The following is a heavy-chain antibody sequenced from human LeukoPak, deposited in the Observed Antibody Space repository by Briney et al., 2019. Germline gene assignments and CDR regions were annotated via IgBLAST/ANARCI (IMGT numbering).Heavy chain of an antibody. CDR2: IIGSGSST. CDR1: GFTFSTYG. V-gene: IGHV3-23*01. Sequence: GGSLRLSCAASGFTFSTYGMTWVRQAPGKGLEWVAGIIGSGSSTFYEDSVRGRFTISRDNSKNTLYLQMDSLRGEDTAVYYCAKDRGYWGQGTLVTVSS. CDR3: AKDRGY. J-gene: IGHJ4*02.